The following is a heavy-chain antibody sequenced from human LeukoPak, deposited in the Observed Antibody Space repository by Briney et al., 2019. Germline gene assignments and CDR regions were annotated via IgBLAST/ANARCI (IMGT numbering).Heavy chain of an antibody. CDR3: AKPGEASNYYFDY. CDR2: ISGSGGST. D-gene: IGHD2-21*01. V-gene: IGHV3-23*01. J-gene: IGHJ4*02. Sequence: GGSLRLSCAASGFTFSSYAMSWVRQAPGKGLEWVSAISGSGGSTYYADSVKGRFTISRDNSKNTLYLQMNSLRAEDTALYYCAKPGEASNYYFDYWGQGALVTVSS. CDR1: GFTFSSYA.